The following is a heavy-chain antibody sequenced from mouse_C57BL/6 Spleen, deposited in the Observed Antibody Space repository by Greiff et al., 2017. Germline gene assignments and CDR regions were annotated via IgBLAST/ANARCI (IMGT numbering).Heavy chain of an antibody. V-gene: IGHV1-85*01. D-gene: IGHD2-13*01. CDR2: IYPRDGST. Sequence: QVQLQQSGPELVKPGASVKLSCKASGYTFTSYDINWVKQRPGPGLEWIGWIYPRDGSTKYNETFKGKATLTVDTSSRTAYMELHSLTSEDSAVYFCATGDSGAYWGQGTLVTVSA. J-gene: IGHJ3*01. CDR1: GYTFTSYD. CDR3: ATGDSGAY.